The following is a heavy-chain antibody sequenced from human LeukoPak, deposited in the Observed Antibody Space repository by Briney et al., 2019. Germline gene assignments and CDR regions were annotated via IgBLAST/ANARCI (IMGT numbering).Heavy chain of an antibody. J-gene: IGHJ4*02. D-gene: IGHD2-8*01. CDR1: GYSFTSYW. Sequence: GESLKISCKGSGYSFTSYWIGWVRRMPGKGLEYMGIIYPGDSDTRYSPSFQGQVTISADKSISAAYLQWSSLKASDTAIYYCARRGACTNSVCDYFDYWGQGTLVTVSS. V-gene: IGHV5-51*01. CDR2: IYPGDSDT. CDR3: ARRGACTNSVCDYFDY.